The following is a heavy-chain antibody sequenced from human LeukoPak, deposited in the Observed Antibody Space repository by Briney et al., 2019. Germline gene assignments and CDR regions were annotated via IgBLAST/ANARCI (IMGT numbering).Heavy chain of an antibody. J-gene: IGHJ4*02. V-gene: IGHV3-23*01. Sequence: PGGSLRLSCAASGFTFDDYGMSWVRQAPGKGLEWVSAISGSGGSTYYADSVKGRFTISRDNSKNTLYLQMNSLRAEDTAVYYCAKLEDYDILTGLDYWGQGTLVTVSS. CDR2: ISGSGGST. CDR1: GFTFDDYG. CDR3: AKLEDYDILTGLDY. D-gene: IGHD3-9*01.